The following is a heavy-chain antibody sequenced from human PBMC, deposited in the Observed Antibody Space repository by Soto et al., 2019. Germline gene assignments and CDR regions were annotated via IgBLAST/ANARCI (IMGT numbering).Heavy chain of an antibody. J-gene: IGHJ4*02. D-gene: IGHD6-19*01. CDR3: ARPGYSSGWYGEEGFDY. CDR1: GYTFTSYG. CDR2: ISAYNGNT. V-gene: IGHV1-18*01. Sequence: ASVKVSCKASGYTFTSYGISWVRQAPGQGLEWMGWISAYNGNTNYAQKLQGRVTMTTDTSTSTAYMELRSLRSDDTAVYYCARPGYSSGWYGEEGFDYWGQGTLVTVSS.